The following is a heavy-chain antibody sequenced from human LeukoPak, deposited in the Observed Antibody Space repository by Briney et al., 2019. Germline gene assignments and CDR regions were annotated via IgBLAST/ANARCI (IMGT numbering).Heavy chain of an antibody. D-gene: IGHD1-7*01. V-gene: IGHV1-2*02. CDR2: INPNSGGT. CDR1: GYIFTGYY. Sequence: ASVKVSCKASGYIFTGYYMHWVRQAPGQGLEWMGWINPNSGGTNYAQKFQGRVTMTRDTSISTAYMELSRLRSDDTAVYYCARGITGTTPYYFDYWGQGTLVTVSS. J-gene: IGHJ4*02. CDR3: ARGITGTTPYYFDY.